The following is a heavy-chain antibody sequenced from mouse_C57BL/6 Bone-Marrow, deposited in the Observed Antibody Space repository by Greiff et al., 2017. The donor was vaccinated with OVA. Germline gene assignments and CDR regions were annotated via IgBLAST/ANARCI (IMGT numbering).Heavy chain of an antibody. J-gene: IGHJ2*01. CDR3: TRGYYFDY. Sequence: VHLVESGAELARPGASVKISCKASGYTFTSYTINWVKQRPGQGLEWIGYIYPTNDYTNYNQKFKGKATLTADKSSSTAYMQLSSLTSEDSAVYYCTRGYYFDYWGQGTTLTVSS. CDR2: IYPTNDYT. CDR1: GYTFTSYT. V-gene: IGHV1-4*01.